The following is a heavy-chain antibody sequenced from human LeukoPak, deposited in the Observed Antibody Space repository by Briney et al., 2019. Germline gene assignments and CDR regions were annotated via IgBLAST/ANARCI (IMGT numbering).Heavy chain of an antibody. CDR2: IYYDGSNQ. CDR1: GFTFRNYG. V-gene: IGHV3-33*01. Sequence: PGGSLRLSCATSGFTFRNYGMHWGRQAPGKGLEWVAIIYYDGSNQYYADSVKGRFTISRDNSKNTLYLQLNSLRAEDTAMYYCARDRGQSYFDYWGQGTLVTVSS. D-gene: IGHD3-10*01. J-gene: IGHJ4*02. CDR3: ARDRGQSYFDY.